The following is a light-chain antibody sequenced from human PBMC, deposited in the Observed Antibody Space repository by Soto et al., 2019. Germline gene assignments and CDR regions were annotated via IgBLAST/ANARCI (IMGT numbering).Light chain of an antibody. CDR2: GAS. V-gene: IGKV3-20*01. CDR3: QQYGSSPT. CDR1: QSVSSSY. J-gene: IGKJ1*01. Sequence: EIVLTQPPGTLSLSPGERATLSCRASQSVSSSYLAWYQQKPGQAPRLLIYGASSGATGIPDRFSGSGSGTDFTLTISRLEPEDFAVYYCQQYGSSPTFGQGTKVDIK.